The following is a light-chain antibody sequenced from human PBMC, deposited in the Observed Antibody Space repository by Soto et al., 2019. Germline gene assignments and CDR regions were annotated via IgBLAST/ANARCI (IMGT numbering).Light chain of an antibody. J-gene: IGKJ1*01. CDR2: DAS. Sequence: DIQLTPSPSTLSASVGDRVTIACRASQSISRWLAWYQQKPGKAPKVLIWDASSLHSGVPSRFSGSGSGTEFTLTISSLQPDDFATYYCQQYNGYSTWTFGQGTKVEIK. CDR1: QSISRW. CDR3: QQYNGYSTWT. V-gene: IGKV1-5*01.